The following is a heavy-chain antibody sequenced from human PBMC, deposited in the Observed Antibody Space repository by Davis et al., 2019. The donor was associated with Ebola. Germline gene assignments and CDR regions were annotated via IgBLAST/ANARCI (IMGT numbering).Heavy chain of an antibody. J-gene: IGHJ5*02. D-gene: IGHD4-11*01. Sequence: SETLSLTCAVYGGSFYSYYWTWIRQPPGKGLEWIGEINHSGRTNYNPSLKSRVTISLDTSKNQFSLKLNSVTAADTAVYYCARVKPRMTTVSWFDPWGQGTLVTVSS. V-gene: IGHV4-34*01. CDR1: GGSFYSYY. CDR2: INHSGRT. CDR3: ARVKPRMTTVSWFDP.